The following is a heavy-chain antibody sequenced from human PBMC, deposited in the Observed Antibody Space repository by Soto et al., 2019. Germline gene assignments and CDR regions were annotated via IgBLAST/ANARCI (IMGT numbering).Heavy chain of an antibody. CDR3: ARDGGAGDTAMGDYYYGMDV. CDR2: IYYSGST. J-gene: IGHJ6*02. D-gene: IGHD5-18*01. V-gene: IGHV4-31*03. Sequence: QVQLQESGPGLVKPSQTLSLTCTVSGGSISSGGYYWSWIRQHPGKGLEWIGYIYYSGSTYYNPSLTSRVTISVDPSKNQFSLKLSSVTAADTAVYYCARDGGAGDTAMGDYYYGMDVWGQGTTVTVSS. CDR1: GGSISSGGYY.